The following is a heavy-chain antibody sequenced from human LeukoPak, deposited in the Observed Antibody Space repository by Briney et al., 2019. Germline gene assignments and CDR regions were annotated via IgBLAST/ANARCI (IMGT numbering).Heavy chain of an antibody. D-gene: IGHD6-19*01. CDR1: GCTFTGYY. CDR3: ARAGAYRSGWYDY. J-gene: IGHJ4*02. V-gene: IGHV1-2*02. CDR2: VNPNSGGT. Sequence: PSVKVSCKASGCTFTGYYMHWVRQAPGQGLEWMGWVNPNSGGTTYAQKFQGRVTMTRVTSIRTAFMVLMRLGSAETAVYYCARAGAYRSGWYDYWGQGTRVTVPT.